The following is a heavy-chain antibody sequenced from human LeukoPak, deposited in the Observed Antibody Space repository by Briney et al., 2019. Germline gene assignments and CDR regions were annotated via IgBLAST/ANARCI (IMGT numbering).Heavy chain of an antibody. CDR1: GFTFSDYA. CDR2: ISGSGGSK. D-gene: IGHD3-10*01. J-gene: IGHJ4*02. Sequence: GGSLRLSCAASGFTFSDYAMSWVRQVPGKGLEWVSAISGSGGSKYYADSVKGRLTMSRDNPKATLDLQLSSLRVDDTAVYYCVKGKTHNYGPGDSWGQGTLVTVSS. CDR3: VKGKTHNYGPGDS. V-gene: IGHV3-23*01.